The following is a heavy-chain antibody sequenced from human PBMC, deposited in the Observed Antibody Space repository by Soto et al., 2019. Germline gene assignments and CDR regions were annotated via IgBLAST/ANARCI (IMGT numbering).Heavy chain of an antibody. D-gene: IGHD3-10*01. V-gene: IGHV3-30-3*01. CDR3: ARSAGLLWFWESSSHGLDV. CDR2: ISHDGSDE. Sequence: QVQLFESGGGVVQPGRSLRLSCAASGFAFSDYAFHWVRQAPGRGLEWVAVISHDGSDEFYAGSVKGRFIVSRDNSKSTVSLHMNSLSGEDTGIYFCARSAGLLWFWESSSHGLDVWGQGTTVAVSS. CDR1: GFAFSDYA. J-gene: IGHJ6*01.